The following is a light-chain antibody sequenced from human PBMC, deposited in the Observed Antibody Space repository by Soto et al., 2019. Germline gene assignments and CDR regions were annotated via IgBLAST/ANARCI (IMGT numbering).Light chain of an antibody. V-gene: IGKV3-15*01. CDR2: AAS. CDR3: QDYDDWPFT. J-gene: IGKJ3*01. Sequence: EIVMTQSPATLSVSPGERATLSCRASQSVHSNLAWYQQKPGQAPRLLIYAASARATTVPPRFSGSGSWTEVTPTNSRLQSGDFSVYYWQDYDDWPFTFGPGTKVDIK. CDR1: QSVHSN.